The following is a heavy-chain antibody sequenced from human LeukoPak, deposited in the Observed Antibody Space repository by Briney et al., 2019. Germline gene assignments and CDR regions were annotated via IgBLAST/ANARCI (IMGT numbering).Heavy chain of an antibody. CDR2: INHSGST. D-gene: IGHD6-19*01. J-gene: IGHJ4*02. CDR3: ARRSGWYLRPYLDY. Sequence: SETLSLTCAVYGGSFSGYYWSWIRQPPGKGLEWIGEINHSGSTNYNPSLKSRVTISVDTSKNQFSLKLSPVTAADTAVYYCARRSGWYLRPYLDYWGQGTLVTVSS. CDR1: GGSFSGYY. V-gene: IGHV4-34*01.